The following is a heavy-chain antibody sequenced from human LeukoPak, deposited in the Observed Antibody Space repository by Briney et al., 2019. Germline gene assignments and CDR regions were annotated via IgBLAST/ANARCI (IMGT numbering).Heavy chain of an antibody. CDR1: GGSFSGYY. Sequence: SETLSLTCAVYGGSFSGYYWSWIRQPPGKGLEWIGEINHSGSTNYNPSLKSRVTISVDTSKNQFSLKLTSVTAADTAVYHCARGDIVVVTAIPSHYFDYWGQGTLVTVSS. V-gene: IGHV4-34*01. J-gene: IGHJ4*02. CDR2: INHSGST. D-gene: IGHD2-21*02. CDR3: ARGDIVVVTAIPSHYFDY.